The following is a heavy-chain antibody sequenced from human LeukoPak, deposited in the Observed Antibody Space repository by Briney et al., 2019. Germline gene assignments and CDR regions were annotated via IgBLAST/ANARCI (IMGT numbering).Heavy chain of an antibody. J-gene: IGHJ4*01. CDR1: GYSFTSYW. V-gene: IGHV5-51*01. CDR3: ARHSENDYGDLHLDY. Sequence: GESLKISCKGSGYSFTSYWIGWVRQMPGKGLEWMGIIYPGDSDTRYSPSFQGQATISADKSISTAYLQWSSLKASDTAMYYCARHSENDYGDLHLDYWGQEPWSPSPQ. D-gene: IGHD4-17*01. CDR2: IYPGDSDT.